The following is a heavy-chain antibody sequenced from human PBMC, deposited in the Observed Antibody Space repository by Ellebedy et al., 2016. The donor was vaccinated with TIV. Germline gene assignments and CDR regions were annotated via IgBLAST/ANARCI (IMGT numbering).Heavy chain of an antibody. Sequence: SETLSLTXTVSGGSVSRYFWSWIRQPAGKGLEWIGRIFTSGSFNYNPSLMSRVTMSVVTSKNQISLRLNSVTTADTAFYYCARVHCSITTCDYYYMDVWGKGTTVTVSS. D-gene: IGHD1-1*01. CDR2: IFTSGSF. J-gene: IGHJ6*03. CDR1: GGSVSRYF. CDR3: ARVHCSITTCDYYYMDV. V-gene: IGHV4-4*07.